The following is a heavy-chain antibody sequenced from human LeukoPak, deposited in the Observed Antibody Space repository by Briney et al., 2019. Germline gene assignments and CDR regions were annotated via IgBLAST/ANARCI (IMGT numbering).Heavy chain of an antibody. D-gene: IGHD3-22*01. V-gene: IGHV4-34*01. CDR2: INHTGST. CDR1: GVSFSDYY. CDR3: ARHGRHYYDSSGVD. J-gene: IGHJ4*02. Sequence: SQTLSLSCAVSGVSFSDYYWSWIRQPPGKGLEWIGEINHTGSTYYNPSLKSRVTISVDTSKNQFSLKLSSVTAADTAVYYCARHGRHYYDSSGVDWGQGTLVTVSS.